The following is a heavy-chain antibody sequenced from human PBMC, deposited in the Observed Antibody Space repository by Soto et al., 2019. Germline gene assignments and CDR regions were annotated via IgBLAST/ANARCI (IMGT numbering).Heavy chain of an antibody. J-gene: IGHJ4*02. CDR1: GFSLTTSAVA. Sequence: QITLKESGPTLVKPTQTLTLTCTFSGFSLTTSAVAVGWIRQPPGKALEWLAIIYGSDDKFYSPSLKSRLSITKDASTKWGVLTMTNMDPVDTATYYCARRYDPYYFDYWGQGTLVTVSS. D-gene: IGHD1-1*01. CDR3: ARRYDPYYFDY. CDR2: IYGSDDK. V-gene: IGHV2-5*01.